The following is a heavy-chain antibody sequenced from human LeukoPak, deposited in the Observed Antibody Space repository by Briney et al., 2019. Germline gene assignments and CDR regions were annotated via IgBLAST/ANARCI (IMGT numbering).Heavy chain of an antibody. V-gene: IGHV4-59*01. D-gene: IGHD6-13*01. Sequence: SETLSLTCTVSGGSISSYYWSWIRQPPGKGLEWIGYIYYSGSTNYNPSLKSRVTISVDTSKNQFSLKLSSVTAADTAVYYCARDSGYSSSWYTLGNEYYYYYYMDVWGKGTTVTISS. J-gene: IGHJ6*03. CDR3: ARDSGYSSSWYTLGNEYYYYYYMDV. CDR2: IYYSGST. CDR1: GGSISSYY.